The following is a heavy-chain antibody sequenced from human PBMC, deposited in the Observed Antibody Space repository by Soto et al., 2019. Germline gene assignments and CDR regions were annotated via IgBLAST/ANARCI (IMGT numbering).Heavy chain of an antibody. J-gene: IGHJ6*02. V-gene: IGHV6-1*01. CDR2: TYYRSKWYN. CDR3: ARVKAEGSGSYYYYYGMDV. D-gene: IGHD3-10*01. Sequence: KQSQTLSLTCAISGDSVSSNSAAWNWIRQSPSRGLEWLGRTYYRSKWYNDYAVSVKSRITINPDTSKNQFSLQLNSVTPEDTAVYYCARVKAEGSGSYYYYYGMDVWGQGTTVTVSS. CDR1: GDSVSSNSAA.